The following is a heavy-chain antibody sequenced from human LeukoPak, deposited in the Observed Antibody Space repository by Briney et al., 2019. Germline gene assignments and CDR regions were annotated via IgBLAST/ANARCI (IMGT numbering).Heavy chain of an antibody. J-gene: IGHJ6*03. CDR2: ISGSGSST. CDR3: AKWIQLWLSLDYYYMDV. CDR1: GFTFSSYA. D-gene: IGHD5-18*01. Sequence: GGSLRLSCAASGFTFSSYAMSWVRQAPGKGLEWVSAISGSGSSTYYADSVKGRFTISRDNSKNTLYLQMNSLRAEDTAVYYCAKWIQLWLSLDYYYMDVWGKGTTVTVSS. V-gene: IGHV3-23*01.